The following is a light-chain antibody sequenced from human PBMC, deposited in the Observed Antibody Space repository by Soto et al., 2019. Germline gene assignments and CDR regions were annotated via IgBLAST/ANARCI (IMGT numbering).Light chain of an antibody. Sequence: EIVLTQSPAPLSLSPGEIVTLSCRASQGISSYLAWYQQKPGQAPRLLVYDASNRASGIPARISGSGSATDFTLTISSIAPEDFAVDYCQQHTNWSPRPLTFGGGTMVDSK. CDR2: DAS. J-gene: IGKJ4*01. CDR1: QGISSY. V-gene: IGKV3-11*01. CDR3: QQHTNWSPRPLT.